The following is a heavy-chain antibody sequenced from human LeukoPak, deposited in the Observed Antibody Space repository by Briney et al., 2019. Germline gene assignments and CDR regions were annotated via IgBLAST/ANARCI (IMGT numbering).Heavy chain of an antibody. CDR1: GFTVSSNY. CDR2: IYSGGST. J-gene: IGHJ4*02. Sequence: PGGSLRLSCAASGFTVSSNYMSWVRQAPGKGLEWVSVIYSGGSTYYADSVKGRFTISRDNSKNTLYLQMNSLRAEDTAVYYCAREIGHVMDRSSSWYYFDYWGQGTLVTVSS. CDR3: AREIGHVMDRSSSWYYFDY. D-gene: IGHD6-13*01. V-gene: IGHV3-66*01.